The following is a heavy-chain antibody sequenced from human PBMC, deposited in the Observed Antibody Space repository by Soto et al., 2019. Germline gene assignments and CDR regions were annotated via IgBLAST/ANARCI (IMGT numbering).Heavy chain of an antibody. CDR1: GYSFNNNY. D-gene: IGHD1-26*01. V-gene: IGHV1-46*02. CDR3: AREMSVGAGLDI. J-gene: IGHJ3*02. Sequence: QVQLVQSGAEGKRPGASVKVSCKTSGYSFNNNYIHWVRQAPGQGLELVGMINPSGGTTTYASNLQGRVTVTSDTSTSTVYMDLSSLRSEDTALYYCAREMSVGAGLDIWGQGTMVTVSS. CDR2: INPSGGTT.